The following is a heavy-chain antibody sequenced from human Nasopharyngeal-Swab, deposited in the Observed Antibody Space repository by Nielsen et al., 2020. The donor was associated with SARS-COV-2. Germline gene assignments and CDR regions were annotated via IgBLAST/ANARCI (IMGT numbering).Heavy chain of an antibody. D-gene: IGHD6-6*01. CDR3: AREVRGPVGGAARLGMDV. Sequence: GGSLRLSCAASGFTFSGSAMHWVRQASGKGLEWVGRIRSKANSYATAYAASVKGRFTISRDDSKNTAYLQMNSLKTEDTAVYYCAREVRGPVGGAARLGMDVWGQGTTVTVSS. V-gene: IGHV3-73*01. CDR2: IRSKANSYAT. CDR1: GFTFSGSA. J-gene: IGHJ6*02.